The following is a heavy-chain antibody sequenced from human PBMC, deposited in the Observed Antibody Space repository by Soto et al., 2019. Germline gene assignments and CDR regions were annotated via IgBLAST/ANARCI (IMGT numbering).Heavy chain of an antibody. CDR2: IIPIFGTP. V-gene: IGHV1-69*12. D-gene: IGHD4-17*01. J-gene: IGHJ5*01. CDR1: GDTFSKYG. CDR3: ARGSMTKTTTFWFDS. Sequence: QVQLVQSGTEVKKPGSSVKVSCTASGDTFSKYGISWMRQAPGQGLEWMGGIIPIFGTPNYAQKFQDSITMGADEPTSTAYMALTSLRSEDTAVYYGARGSMTKTTTFWFDSWGQGTLVIVSS.